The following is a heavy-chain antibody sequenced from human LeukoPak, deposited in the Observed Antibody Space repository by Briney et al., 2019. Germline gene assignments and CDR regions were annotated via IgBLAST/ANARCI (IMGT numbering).Heavy chain of an antibody. CDR2: IRYDGSNK. V-gene: IGHV3-30*02. J-gene: IGHJ3*02. Sequence: FTXXXYGXXXVRQAPXKGLXXXAFIRYDGSNKYYADSVKGRFTISRDNSKNTLYLQMNSLRAEDTAVYYCARDRVVVINAFDIWGQGTMVTVSS. CDR1: FTXXXYG. D-gene: IGHD3-22*01. CDR3: ARDRVVVINAFDI.